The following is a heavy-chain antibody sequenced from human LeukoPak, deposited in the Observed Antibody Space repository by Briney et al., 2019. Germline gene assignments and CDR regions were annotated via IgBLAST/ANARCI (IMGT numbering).Heavy chain of an antibody. CDR1: GGSFSGYY. D-gene: IGHD5-12*01. V-gene: IGHV4-34*01. J-gene: IGHJ6*02. CDR3: ARRYSGYDSYYYYYYGMDV. CDR2: INHSGST. Sequence: PSETLSLTCAVYGGSFSGYYWSWIRQPPGKGLEWIGEINHSGSTNYNPSLKSRVTISVDTSKNQFSLKLSSVTAADTAVYYCARRYSGYDSYYYYYYGMDVWGQGTTVTVSS.